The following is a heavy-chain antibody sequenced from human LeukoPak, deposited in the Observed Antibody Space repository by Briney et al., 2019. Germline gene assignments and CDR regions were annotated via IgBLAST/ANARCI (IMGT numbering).Heavy chain of an antibody. D-gene: IGHD6-13*01. V-gene: IGHV3-9*01. Sequence: GGSLRLSCAASGFTFDDYAMHSVRHAPGKGLEWVSGISWNSGSIGYADSVKGRFTISRDNAKNSLYLQMNSLRAEDTALYYCAKDLAYRSSWEGFDYWGQGTLVTVSS. CDR2: ISWNSGSI. CDR1: GFTFDDYA. CDR3: AKDLAYRSSWEGFDY. J-gene: IGHJ4*02.